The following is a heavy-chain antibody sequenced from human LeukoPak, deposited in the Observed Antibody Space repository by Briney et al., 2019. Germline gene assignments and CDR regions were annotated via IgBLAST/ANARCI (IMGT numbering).Heavy chain of an antibody. CDR2: ISGSGGGT. D-gene: IGHD3-9*01. CDR3: VPDWLLCEYFHH. V-gene: IGHV3-23*01. J-gene: IGHJ1*01. Sequence: PGGSLRLSCAASGFTFSSYAMSWVRQAPGKGLEWVSSISGSGGGTHYADSAKGRFTISRDNSKNTLYLQMNSLRAEDTAVYYSVPDWLLCEYFHHSGQGTLVTVSS. CDR1: GFTFSSYA.